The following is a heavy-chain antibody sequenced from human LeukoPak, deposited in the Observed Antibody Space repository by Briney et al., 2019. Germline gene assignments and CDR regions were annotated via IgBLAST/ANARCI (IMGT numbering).Heavy chain of an antibody. CDR1: GYTLTELS. CDR2: FDPEDGET. V-gene: IGHV1-24*01. CDR3: ATVGDSSGFNFDY. D-gene: IGHD3-22*01. Sequence: ASVKVSSKVSGYTLTELSMHWVRQAPGKGLEWMGGFDPEDGETIYAQKFQGRVTMTEDTSTDTAYMELSSLRSEDTAVYYCATVGDSSGFNFDYWGQGTLVTVSS. J-gene: IGHJ4*02.